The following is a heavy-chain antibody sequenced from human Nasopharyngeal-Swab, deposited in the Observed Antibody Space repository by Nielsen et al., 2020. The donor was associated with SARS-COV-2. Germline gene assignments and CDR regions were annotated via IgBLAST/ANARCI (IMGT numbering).Heavy chain of an antibody. J-gene: IGHJ6*03. CDR1: GFPFSRYG. Sequence: GGSLRLSCAASGFPFSRYGMHCVRQSPGKGLEWVAVILYDGSNKYYADSVKGRFTISRDNSKNTLYLQMNSLRPEDTAVYYCARGTGSYYTYYYYYMDVWGKGTTVTVSS. D-gene: IGHD3-10*01. CDR3: ARGTGSYYTYYYYYMDV. CDR2: ILYDGSNK. V-gene: IGHV3-33*01.